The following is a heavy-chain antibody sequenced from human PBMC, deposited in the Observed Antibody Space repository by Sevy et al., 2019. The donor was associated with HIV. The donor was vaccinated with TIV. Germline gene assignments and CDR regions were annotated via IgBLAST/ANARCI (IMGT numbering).Heavy chain of an antibody. V-gene: IGHV3-73*01. CDR2: IRSKANSYAT. CDR1: GFTFSGSA. Sequence: GGSLRLSCAASGFTFSGSAMHWVRQASGKGLEWVGRIRSKANSYATAYAASVKGRFTISRDDSKNTAYLQMNSLKTEDTAVYYCTRLGLLYDSSGYYYGYWGQRTLVTVSS. D-gene: IGHD3-22*01. CDR3: TRLGLLYDSSGYYYGY. J-gene: IGHJ4*02.